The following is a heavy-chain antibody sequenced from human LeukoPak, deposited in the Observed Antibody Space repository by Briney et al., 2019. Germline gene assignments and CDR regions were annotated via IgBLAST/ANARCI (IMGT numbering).Heavy chain of an antibody. Sequence: ASVKVSCRASGYIFTSYGISWVRQAPGQGLEWMGWISAYNGNTNYAQKLQGRVTMTTDTSTSTAYLELRSLRSDDTAVYYCARERYYYDSSGLGYWGQGTLVTVSS. CDR1: GYIFTSYG. V-gene: IGHV1-18*01. CDR3: ARERYYYDSSGLGY. CDR2: ISAYNGNT. D-gene: IGHD3-22*01. J-gene: IGHJ4*02.